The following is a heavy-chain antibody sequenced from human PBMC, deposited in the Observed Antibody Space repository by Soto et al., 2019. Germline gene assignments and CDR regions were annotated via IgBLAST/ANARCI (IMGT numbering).Heavy chain of an antibody. CDR2: IYYSGST. D-gene: IGHD3-9*01. Sequence: SETLSLTCTVSGGSLSSYYWSWIRQPPGKGLERIGYIYYSGSTNYNPSHKSRVTISVDTSKNQFSLKLSSVFAADTAVYYCARGILTGFDYWGQGTLVTVSS. CDR3: ARGILTGFDY. V-gene: IGHV4-59*01. J-gene: IGHJ4*02. CDR1: GGSLSSYY.